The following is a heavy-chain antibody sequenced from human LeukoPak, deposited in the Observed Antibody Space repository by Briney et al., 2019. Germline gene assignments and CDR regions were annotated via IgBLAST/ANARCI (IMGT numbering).Heavy chain of an antibody. D-gene: IGHD3-3*01. V-gene: IGHV3-11*01. CDR1: GFTFSDYY. CDR2: ISSSGSTI. J-gene: IGHJ4*02. CDR3: ARGGYDFWSGYLDY. Sequence: AGGSLRLSCAASGFTFSDYYMSWIRQAPGKGLEWVSYISSSGSTIHYADSVKGRFTISRDNAKNSLHLQMNSLRAEDTAVYYCARGGYDFWSGYLDYWGQGTLVTVSS.